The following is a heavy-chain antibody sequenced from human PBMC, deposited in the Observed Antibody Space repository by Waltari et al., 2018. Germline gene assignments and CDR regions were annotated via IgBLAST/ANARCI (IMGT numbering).Heavy chain of an antibody. V-gene: IGHV3-30*03. Sequence: VQLVESGGGVVQPGKSLRLSCAAYGLTCRNYGMYWVRQAPGKGREIVAAISSDGTMKAYADSVRGRVTISRDNSENTLHLQMNGLKIEDTAMYHGVSAVWWFDLWGRGTLVIVAS. J-gene: IGHJ2*01. CDR2: ISSDGTMK. CDR3: VSAVWWFDL. CDR1: GLTCRNYG.